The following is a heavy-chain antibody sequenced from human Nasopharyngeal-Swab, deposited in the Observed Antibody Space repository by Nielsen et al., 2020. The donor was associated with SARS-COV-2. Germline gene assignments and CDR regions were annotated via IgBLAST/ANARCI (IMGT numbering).Heavy chain of an antibody. J-gene: IGHJ5*02. V-gene: IGHV4-31*03. CDR2: IYYSGST. Sequence: SETLSLTCTVSGCSISSGGYYWSWIRQHPGKGLEWIGYIYYSGSTYYNPSLKSRVTISVDTSKNQFSLKLSSVTAADTAVYYCARGTYYYDSSGYPTWGQGTLVTVSS. CDR3: ARGTYYYDSSGYPT. D-gene: IGHD3-22*01. CDR1: GCSISSGGYY.